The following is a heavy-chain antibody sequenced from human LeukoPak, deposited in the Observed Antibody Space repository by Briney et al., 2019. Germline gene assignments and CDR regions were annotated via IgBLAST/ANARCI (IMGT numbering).Heavy chain of an antibody. J-gene: IGHJ4*02. CDR1: GFTFSSYW. CDR3: ARDLWYSSGWYSITYTDYGGYFDY. CDR2: IKQDGSEK. D-gene: IGHD6-19*01. V-gene: IGHV3-7*01. Sequence: PGGSLRLSCAASGFTFSSYWMSWVRQAPGKGLEWVANIKQDGSEKYYVDSVKGRFTISRDNAKNSLYLQMNSLRAEDTAVYYCARDLWYSSGWYSITYTDYGGYFDYWGQGTLVTVSS.